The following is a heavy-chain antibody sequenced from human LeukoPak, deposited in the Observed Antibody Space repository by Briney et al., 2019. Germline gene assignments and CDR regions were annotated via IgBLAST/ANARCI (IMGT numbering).Heavy chain of an antibody. J-gene: IGHJ4*02. V-gene: IGHV1-2*02. CDR3: ARIYRSSWFDY. Sequence: ASVKVSCKASGYTFTGYYIHWVRQAPGRGLEWMGWINPNRGGTNYAQKFQGRVTMTWNTSSNTAYMELSRLRSDDTAVYYCARIYRSSWFDYWGPGTLVTVSS. CDR1: GYTFTGYY. D-gene: IGHD6-13*01. CDR2: INPNRGGT.